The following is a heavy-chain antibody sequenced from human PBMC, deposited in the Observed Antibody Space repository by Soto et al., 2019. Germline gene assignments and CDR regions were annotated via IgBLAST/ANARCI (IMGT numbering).Heavy chain of an antibody. CDR1: GFTFSGSA. D-gene: IGHD3-10*01. Sequence: GGSLRLSCAASGFTFSGSAMHWVRQASGKGLEWVGRIRSKPNSYATAYAASVKGRFTISRDDSKNTAYLQMNSLKTEDTAVYYCTISGHGSGTMWYWGQGTLVTVSS. V-gene: IGHV3-73*01. CDR3: TISGHGSGTMWY. CDR2: IRSKPNSYAT. J-gene: IGHJ4*02.